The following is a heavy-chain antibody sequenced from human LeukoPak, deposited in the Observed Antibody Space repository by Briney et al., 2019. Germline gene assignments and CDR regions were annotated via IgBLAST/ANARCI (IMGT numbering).Heavy chain of an antibody. CDR2: ISSSSNI. V-gene: IGHV3-21*01. D-gene: IGHD5-12*01. CDR3: ARDQEDIVATIGGDAFDI. CDR1: GFTFSSYS. J-gene: IGHJ3*02. Sequence: EGSLRLSCAASGFTFSSYSMNWVRQAPGKGLEWVSSISSSSNIYYADSVKGRFTISRDNAKNLLYLQMNSLRAEDTAVYYCARDQEDIVATIGGDAFDIWGQGTMVTVSS.